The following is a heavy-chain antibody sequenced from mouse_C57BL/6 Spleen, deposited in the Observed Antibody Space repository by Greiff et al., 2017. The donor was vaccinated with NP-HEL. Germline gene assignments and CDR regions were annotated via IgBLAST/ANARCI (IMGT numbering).Heavy chain of an antibody. CDR3: AGRCGYGNYCAMYY. Sequence: QVQLQQSGAELVKPGASVKMSCKASGYTFTSYWITWVKQRPGQGLEWIGDIYPGSGSTNYTEKLKSKATLTVDTSSSTAYMQLSSLTSEDSAVYYCAGRCGYGNYCAMYYWGQGTSVTVSS. J-gene: IGHJ4*01. V-gene: IGHV1-55*01. CDR1: GYTFTSYW. D-gene: IGHD1-1*01. CDR2: IYPGSGST.